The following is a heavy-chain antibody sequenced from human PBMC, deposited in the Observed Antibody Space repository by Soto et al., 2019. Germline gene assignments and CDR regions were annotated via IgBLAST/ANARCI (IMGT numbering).Heavy chain of an antibody. Sequence: ASVKVSCKVSGYTLTELSMHWVRQAPGKGLEWMGGFDPEDGETIYAQKFQGRVTMTEDTSTDTAYMELSSLRSEDTAVYYCATDLGAYSRSAGRPYYYYGMDVWGQGTTVTVSS. J-gene: IGHJ6*02. V-gene: IGHV1-24*01. CDR3: ATDLGAYSRSAGRPYYYYGMDV. CDR2: FDPEDGET. CDR1: GYTLTELS. D-gene: IGHD6-6*01.